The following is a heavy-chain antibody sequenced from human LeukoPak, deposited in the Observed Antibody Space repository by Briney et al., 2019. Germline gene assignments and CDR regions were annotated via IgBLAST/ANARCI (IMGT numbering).Heavy chain of an antibody. CDR3: ARERDTMVRGETRPYFDY. Sequence: SVKVSCKASGGTFSSYAISWVRQAPGRGLEWMGGIIPIFGTANYAQKFQGRVTITADKSTSTAYMELSSLRSGDTAVYYCARERDTMVRGETRPYFDYWGQGTLVTVSS. J-gene: IGHJ4*02. CDR1: GGTFSSYA. V-gene: IGHV1-69*06. D-gene: IGHD3-10*01. CDR2: IIPIFGTA.